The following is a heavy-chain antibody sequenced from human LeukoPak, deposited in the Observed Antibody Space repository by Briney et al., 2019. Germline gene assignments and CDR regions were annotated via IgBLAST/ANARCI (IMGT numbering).Heavy chain of an antibody. CDR3: AREEWLVYRGYYFDY. CDR2: IYTSGST. CDR1: GGSISSGSYY. V-gene: IGHV4-61*02. Sequence: SETLSLTCTVSGGSISSGSYYWSWIRQPAGKGLEWIGRIYTSGSTNYNPSLKSRVTISVDTSKNQFSLKLSSVTAADTAVYYCAREEWLVYRGYYFDYWGQGTLVTVSS. J-gene: IGHJ4*02. D-gene: IGHD6-19*01.